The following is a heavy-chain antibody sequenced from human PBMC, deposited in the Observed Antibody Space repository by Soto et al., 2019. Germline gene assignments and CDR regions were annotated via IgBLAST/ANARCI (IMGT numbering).Heavy chain of an antibody. D-gene: IGHD6-19*01. V-gene: IGHV1-69*13. CDR3: ARYSSCWYEGNWFDY. Sequence: GASVKVSCTASGCPFSSYAISWVRHAPGQGLEWMGGIIPIFGTANYAQKFQGRVTITADESTSTAYMELISLSSEDPAVYYCARYSSCWYEGNWFDYWGQGTLVTVSS. CDR2: IIPIFGTA. CDR1: GCPFSSYA. J-gene: IGHJ5*01.